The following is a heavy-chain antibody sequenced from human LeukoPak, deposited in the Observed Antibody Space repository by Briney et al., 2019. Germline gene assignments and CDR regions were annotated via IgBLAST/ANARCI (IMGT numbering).Heavy chain of an antibody. CDR2: IYYTGST. Sequence: SETLSLTCTVSGGSISGYYWTWLRQTPGKGLEWIGYIYYTGSTNQNAALKSRVTMSLDTSTNQVSLKLSSVTAADTAVYYCARDSSEWVAQHFDPWGQGILVTVSS. CDR3: ARDSSEWVAQHFDP. V-gene: IGHV4-59*01. J-gene: IGHJ5*02. CDR1: GGSISGYY. D-gene: IGHD6-19*01.